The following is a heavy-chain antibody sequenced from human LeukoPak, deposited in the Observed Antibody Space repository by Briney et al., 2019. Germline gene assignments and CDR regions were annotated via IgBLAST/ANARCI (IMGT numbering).Heavy chain of an antibody. D-gene: IGHD6-19*01. CDR1: GFTFSSYS. CDR3: ASESSGWGYYYYGMDV. CDR2: ISSSSSYI. V-gene: IGHV3-21*01. J-gene: IGHJ6*02. Sequence: GGSLRLSCAASGFTFSSYSMNWVRQAPGKGLEWVSSISSSSSYIYYADSVKGRFTISRDNAKNSLYLQMNSLRAEDTAVYYCASESSGWGYYYYGMDVWGQGTTVTVSS.